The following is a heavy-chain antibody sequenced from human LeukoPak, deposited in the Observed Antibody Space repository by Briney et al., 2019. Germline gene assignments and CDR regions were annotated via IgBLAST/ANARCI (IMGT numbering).Heavy chain of an antibody. J-gene: IGHJ3*02. CDR1: GGSFSGYY. CDR2: INHSGST. Sequence: SETLSLTCAVYGGSFSGYYWSWIRQPLGKGLEWIGEINHSGSTNYNPSLESRVTISVDTSKNQFSLKLSSVTAADTAVYYCARGQTMINAFDIWGQGTMITVSS. D-gene: IGHD3-16*01. V-gene: IGHV4-34*01. CDR3: ARGQTMINAFDI.